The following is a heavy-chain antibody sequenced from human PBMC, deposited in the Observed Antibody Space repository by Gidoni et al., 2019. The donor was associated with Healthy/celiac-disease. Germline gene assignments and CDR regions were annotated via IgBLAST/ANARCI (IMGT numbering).Heavy chain of an antibody. Sequence: DVQLVESGGGLVQPGRSLRLYCAASGFTFDDYAMHWVRQAPGKGLEWVSGISWNSGSIGYADSVKGRFTISRDNAKNSLYLQMNSLRAEDTALYYCAKGESSGWYNWFDPWGQGTLVTVSS. CDR2: ISWNSGSI. CDR1: GFTFDDYA. D-gene: IGHD6-19*01. J-gene: IGHJ5*02. CDR3: AKGESSGWYNWFDP. V-gene: IGHV3-9*01.